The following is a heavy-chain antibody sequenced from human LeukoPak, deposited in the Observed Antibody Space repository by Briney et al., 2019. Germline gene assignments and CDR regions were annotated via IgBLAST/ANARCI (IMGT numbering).Heavy chain of an antibody. V-gene: IGHV4-61*02. CDR1: GGSISSGSYY. J-gene: IGHJ4*02. CDR2: IYTSGST. Sequence: SETLSLTCTVSGGSISSGSYYWSWIRQPAGKGLEWIGRIYTSGSTNYNPSLKSRVTISIDTSKNQFSLKLSSVTAADTAVYYCARDREVYGSGSYYSHLDYWGRGTLVTVSS. CDR3: ARDREVYGSGSYYSHLDY. D-gene: IGHD3-10*01.